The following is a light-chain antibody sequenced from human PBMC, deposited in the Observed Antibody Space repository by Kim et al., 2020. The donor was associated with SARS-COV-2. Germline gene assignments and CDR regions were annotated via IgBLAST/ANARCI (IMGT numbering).Light chain of an antibody. CDR3: QAWDSSTAV. CDR2: QDS. Sequence: SYELTQPPSVSVSPGQTASITCSGVKLGDRYACWYQQKPGQSPVLVIYQDSKRPSGIPERFSGSNSGNTATLTISGPQSMAEADYYCQAWDSSTAVFGPG. V-gene: IGLV3-1*01. J-gene: IGLJ1*01. CDR1: KLGDRY.